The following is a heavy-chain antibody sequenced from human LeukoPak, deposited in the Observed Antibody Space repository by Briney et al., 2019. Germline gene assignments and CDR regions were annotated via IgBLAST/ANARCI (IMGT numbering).Heavy chain of an antibody. CDR3: ATADSSGWYEIKYLRY. J-gene: IGHJ4*02. V-gene: IGHV4-34*01. D-gene: IGHD6-19*01. CDR2: INHSGST. Sequence: SETLSLTCAVYGGSFTDYFWTWIRQPPGKGLEWIGEINHSGSTNYNPSLKSRVTISVDTSKNQFSLKLSSVTAADTAVYYCATADSSGWYEIKYLRYWGQGTLVTVSA. CDR1: GGSFTDYF.